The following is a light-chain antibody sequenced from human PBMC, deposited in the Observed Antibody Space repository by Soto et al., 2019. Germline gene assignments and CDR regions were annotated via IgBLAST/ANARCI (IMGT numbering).Light chain of an antibody. CDR3: QQYGSSPGK. V-gene: IGKV3-20*01. J-gene: IGKJ1*01. CDR1: QSVTTY. CDR2: GAS. Sequence: IVMTKSPATLSVSPRERATLSCRASQSVTTYLAWYQQKPGQAPRLLIYGASSRATGIPDRFSGSGSGTDFTLTISRLEPEDVAVYYCQQYGSSPGKFGEGTKVDIK.